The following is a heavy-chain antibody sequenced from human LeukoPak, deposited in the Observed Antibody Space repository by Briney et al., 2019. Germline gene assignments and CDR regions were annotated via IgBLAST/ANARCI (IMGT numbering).Heavy chain of an antibody. J-gene: IGHJ6*02. V-gene: IGHV3-23*01. Sequence: GGSLRLSCAASGFTFSSYAMSWVRQALGKGLEWVSAISGSGGSTYYADSVKGRFTISRDNSKNTLYLQMNSLRAEDTAVYYCAKEVVSGSYYFDYYYYYGMDVWGQGTTVTVSS. CDR3: AKEVVSGSYYFDYYYYYGMDV. CDR1: GFTFSSYA. CDR2: ISGSGGST. D-gene: IGHD3-10*01.